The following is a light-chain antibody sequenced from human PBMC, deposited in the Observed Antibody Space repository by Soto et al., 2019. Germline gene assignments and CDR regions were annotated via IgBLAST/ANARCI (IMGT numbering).Light chain of an antibody. CDR2: GAS. Sequence: EIVLTQSPGTLSFSPLEIATLSFSYSQSVGSTILAWYQQKPGQDSRLLISGASSRATGIPDRFSASGAGTDFTLTISRLEPEDFAVYYCQQYNNWPRKFGQGTKVDIK. V-gene: IGKV3-20*01. CDR3: QQYNNWPRK. CDR1: QSVGSTI. J-gene: IGKJ1*01.